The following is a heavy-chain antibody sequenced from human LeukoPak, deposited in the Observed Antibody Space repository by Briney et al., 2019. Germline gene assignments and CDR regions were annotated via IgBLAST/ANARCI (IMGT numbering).Heavy chain of an antibody. Sequence: PGGSLRLSCAASGLTFSGYAMHWVRQAPGKGLEWVAVISPDGSNTYYADPVKGQLTISRDNSKNTLSLQMNSLRPEDTAVYYCARGAGTTVYYMDVWGKGTTVTVSS. D-gene: IGHD1-7*01. J-gene: IGHJ6*03. V-gene: IGHV3-30*01. CDR2: ISPDGSNT. CDR3: ARGAGTTVYYMDV. CDR1: GLTFSGYA.